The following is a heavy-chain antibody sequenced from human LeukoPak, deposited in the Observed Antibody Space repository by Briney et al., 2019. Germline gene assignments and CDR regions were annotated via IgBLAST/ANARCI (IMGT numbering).Heavy chain of an antibody. V-gene: IGHV4-4*09. CDR2: IYSSGST. D-gene: IGHD5-24*01. CDR1: GDSFSSCD. CDR3: ASTTPTYNSFLDYCMGV. Sequence: SDTLSLTCTVSGDSFSSCDWSWVRQPPGQGLEWIGYIYSSGSTTYNPTLNSRVTISVDTSKNQFSLRLTSVTAADTAVYYCASTTPTYNSFLDYCMGVWGKGTTVTVPS. J-gene: IGHJ6*03.